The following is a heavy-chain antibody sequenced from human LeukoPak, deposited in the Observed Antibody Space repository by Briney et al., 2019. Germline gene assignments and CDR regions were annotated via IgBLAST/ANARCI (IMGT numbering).Heavy chain of an antibody. Sequence: PSETLSLTCTVSGGSISSSSYYWGWIRQPPGKGLEWIGSIYYSGSTYYNPSLESRLTMSLDKSKNQFSLNLYSVTAADTAVYFCVTGGSSWNEYWGQGTLVTVSS. CDR2: IYYSGST. CDR3: VTGGSSWNEY. J-gene: IGHJ4*02. D-gene: IGHD6-13*01. CDR1: GGSISSSSYY. V-gene: IGHV4-39*07.